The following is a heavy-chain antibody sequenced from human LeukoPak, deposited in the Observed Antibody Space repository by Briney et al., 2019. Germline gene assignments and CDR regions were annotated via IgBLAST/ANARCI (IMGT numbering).Heavy chain of an antibody. CDR2: IYYSGST. CDR3: ASGDLLTGYYYFDY. CDR1: GGSISSGDYY. J-gene: IGHJ4*02. V-gene: IGHV4-30-4*08. Sequence: PSETLSLTCTVSGGSISSGDYYWSWIRQPPGKGLEWIGYIYYSGSTYYNPSLKSRVTISVDTSKNQFSLKLSSVTAADTAVYYCASGDLLTGYYYFDYWGQGTLVTVSS. D-gene: IGHD3-9*01.